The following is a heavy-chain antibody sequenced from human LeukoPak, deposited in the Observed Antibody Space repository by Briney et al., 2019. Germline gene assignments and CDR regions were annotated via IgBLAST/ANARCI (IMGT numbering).Heavy chain of an antibody. D-gene: IGHD4-11*01. Sequence: SETLSLTCTVSGGSISSYYWSWIRQPPGKGLEWIGYIYYSGSTNYNPSLKSRVTISVDTSKNQFSLKLSSVTAADTAVYYCARRQRYSNYFDYWGQGTLVTVSS. J-gene: IGHJ4*02. V-gene: IGHV4-59*01. CDR3: ARRQRYSNYFDY. CDR2: IYYSGST. CDR1: GGSISSYY.